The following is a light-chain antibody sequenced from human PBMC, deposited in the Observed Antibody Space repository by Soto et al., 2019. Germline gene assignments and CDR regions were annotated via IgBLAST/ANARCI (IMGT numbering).Light chain of an antibody. CDR3: QHFGGTTFT. J-gene: IGKJ5*01. Sequence: EIVWTQSPGTLSLSPGERTTLSCRASQSVSSSYLAWYQQKPGQAPRLLIYGASTRATGIPDRFSGSGSGTHFTLTISRLEPGDFAVYYCQHFGGTTFTFGQGTRLEI. CDR1: QSVSSSY. V-gene: IGKV3-20*01. CDR2: GAS.